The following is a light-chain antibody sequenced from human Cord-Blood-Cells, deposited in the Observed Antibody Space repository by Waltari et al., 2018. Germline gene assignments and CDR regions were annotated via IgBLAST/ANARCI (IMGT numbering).Light chain of an antibody. V-gene: IGLV2-18*02. CDR3: SSYTSSSTL. Sequence: QSALTQPPSVSGSPGQSVTISCTGTSSEVGSYNHVSWYQQPPGTAPKLMIYEVSNRPSGVPDRFSGSKSGNTASLTISGLQAEDEADYYCSSYTSSSTLFGGGTKLTVL. J-gene: IGLJ2*01. CDR1: SSEVGSYNH. CDR2: EVS.